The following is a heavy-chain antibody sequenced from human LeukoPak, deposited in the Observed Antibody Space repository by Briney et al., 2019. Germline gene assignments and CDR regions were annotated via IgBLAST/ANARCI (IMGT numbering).Heavy chain of an antibody. CDR2: IYYSGST. CDR1: GGSISSSSYY. Sequence: MPSETLSLTCTVSGGSISSSSYYWGWIRQPPGKGLEWIGSIYYSGSTYYNTSLKSRVTISVDTSKNQFSLKLSSVTAADTAVYYCARRYCSSTSCNRPFDIWGQGTVVTVSS. J-gene: IGHJ3*02. V-gene: IGHV4-39*01. D-gene: IGHD2-2*01. CDR3: ARRYCSSTSCNRPFDI.